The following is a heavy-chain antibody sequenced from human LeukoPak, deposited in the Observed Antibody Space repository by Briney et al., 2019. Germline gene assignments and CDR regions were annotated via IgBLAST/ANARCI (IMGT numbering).Heavy chain of an antibody. CDR3: ASSDDYYFDY. V-gene: IGHV3-48*04. CDR2: ISSSSSTI. Sequence: GGSLRLSCAASGFTFSSYSMNWVRQARGKGLEWVSYISSSSSTIYYADSVKGRFTISRDNAKNSLYLQMNSLRAEDTAVYYCASSDDYYFDYWGQGTLVTVSS. CDR1: GFTFSSYS. J-gene: IGHJ4*02. D-gene: IGHD2-21*01.